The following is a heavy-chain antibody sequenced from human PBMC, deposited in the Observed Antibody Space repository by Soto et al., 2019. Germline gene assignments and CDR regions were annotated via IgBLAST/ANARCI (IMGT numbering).Heavy chain of an antibody. Sequence: SETLSLTCTVSGGSISSYYWSWIRQPPGKGLEWIGYIYYSGSTNYNPSLKSRVTISVDTSKNQFSLKLSSVTAADTAVYYCAIVYYDSSRYHFNFWGQGTLVPVSS. V-gene: IGHV4-59*08. CDR1: GGSISSYY. CDR2: IYYSGST. CDR3: AIVYYDSSRYHFNF. J-gene: IGHJ4*02. D-gene: IGHD3-22*01.